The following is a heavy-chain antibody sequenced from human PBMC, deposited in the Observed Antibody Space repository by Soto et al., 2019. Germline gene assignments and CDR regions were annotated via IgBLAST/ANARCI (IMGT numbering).Heavy chain of an antibody. CDR1: GGTFSSYT. D-gene: IGHD5-18*01. CDR2: IIPILGIA. Sequence: SVKVSCKASGGTFSSYTISWVRQAPGQGLEWMGRIIPILGIANYAQKFQGRVTITADKSTSTAYMELSSLRSEDTVVYYCARDGYGDRDAFDIWGQGTMVTVSS. V-gene: IGHV1-69*04. CDR3: ARDGYGDRDAFDI. J-gene: IGHJ3*02.